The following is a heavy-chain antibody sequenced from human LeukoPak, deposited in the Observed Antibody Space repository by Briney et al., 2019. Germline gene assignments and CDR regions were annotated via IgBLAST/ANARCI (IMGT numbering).Heavy chain of an antibody. V-gene: IGHV3-23*01. Sequence: GGSLRLSCAASGFTFSSYAMSWVRQAPGKGLEWVSAISGSGGSTYYADSVKGRFTISRDNSKNTLYLQMNSLRAEDTAVYYCAKSYDFWSGFKACFDYWGQGTLVTVSS. J-gene: IGHJ4*02. D-gene: IGHD3-3*01. CDR2: ISGSGGST. CDR1: GFTFSSYA. CDR3: AKSYDFWSGFKACFDY.